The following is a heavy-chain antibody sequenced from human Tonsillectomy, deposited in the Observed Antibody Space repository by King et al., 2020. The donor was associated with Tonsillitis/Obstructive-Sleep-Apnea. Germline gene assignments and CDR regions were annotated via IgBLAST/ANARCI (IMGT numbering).Heavy chain of an antibody. CDR3: ARGNLDYYGSGSYYSDY. CDR1: GGSFSGYY. J-gene: IGHJ4*02. V-gene: IGHV4-34*01. Sequence: VQLPQWGAGLLKPSATLSLTCAVYGGSFSGYYWSWIRQPPGKGLEWIGEINHSGSTNYNPSLKSRVTISVDTSKNQFSLKLSSVTAADTAVYYCARGNLDYYGSGSYYSDYWGQGTLVTVSS. CDR2: INHSGST. D-gene: IGHD3-10*01.